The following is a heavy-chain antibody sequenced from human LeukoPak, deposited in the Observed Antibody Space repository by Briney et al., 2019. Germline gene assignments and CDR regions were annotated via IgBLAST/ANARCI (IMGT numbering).Heavy chain of an antibody. Sequence: GGSLRLSCAASGFTFSHYWMTWVRQAPGKGLEWVANTNQDGSDKYYVDSVKGRFTISRDNAKNSLYLQMNSLRAEDTAVYYCAIYCSGGSCFRNWGQGTLVTVSS. CDR3: AIYCSGGSCFRN. D-gene: IGHD2-15*01. J-gene: IGHJ4*02. V-gene: IGHV3-7*05. CDR1: GFTFSHYW. CDR2: TNQDGSDK.